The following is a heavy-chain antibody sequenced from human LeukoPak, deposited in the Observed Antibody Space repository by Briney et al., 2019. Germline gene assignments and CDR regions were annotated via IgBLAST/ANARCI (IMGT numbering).Heavy chain of an antibody. D-gene: IGHD2-2*01. Sequence: ASVKVSCKASGGSFSTSAIGWVRQAPGLGLEWMGGIIPMFGSTNYAQKFQGRVTITADESTSTAYMELSSLRSEDTAVYYCARSTEKYCSRTSCCSSPLTYWGQGTLVTVSS. V-gene: IGHV1-69*13. CDR2: IIPMFGST. J-gene: IGHJ4*02. CDR1: GGSFSTSA. CDR3: ARSTEKYCSRTSCCSSPLTY.